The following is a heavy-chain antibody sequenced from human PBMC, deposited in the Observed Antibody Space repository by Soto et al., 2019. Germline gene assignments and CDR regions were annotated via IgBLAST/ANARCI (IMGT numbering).Heavy chain of an antibody. D-gene: IGHD6-13*01. CDR3: VRKGYGGRWSLVD. CDR2: ISYDVKRK. CDR1: GFTFNSYG. V-gene: IGHV3-30*03. J-gene: IGHJ4*02. Sequence: QVQLVESGGGVVQPGRSLRLSCAASGFTFNSYGMHWARQAPGEGLEWVAVISYDVKRKYYADSVKDRFTISRDFSKNAEGVKMNSLRVEDSDVYFGVRKGYGGRWSLVDWGQEMLVTVSS.